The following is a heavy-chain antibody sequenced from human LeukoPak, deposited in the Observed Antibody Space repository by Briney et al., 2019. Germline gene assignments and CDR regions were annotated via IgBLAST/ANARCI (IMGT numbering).Heavy chain of an antibody. D-gene: IGHD2-2*01. Sequence: GGSLRLSCAASGFTFSSYEMNWVRQAPGKGLEWVSYISSSGSTTYYADSVKGRFTISRDNSKNTLYLQMNSLRAEDTAVYYCAKNGPSDCSSTSCYDYWGQGTLVTVSS. CDR3: AKNGPSDCSSTSCYDY. V-gene: IGHV3-48*03. CDR1: GFTFSSYE. CDR2: ISSSGSTT. J-gene: IGHJ4*02.